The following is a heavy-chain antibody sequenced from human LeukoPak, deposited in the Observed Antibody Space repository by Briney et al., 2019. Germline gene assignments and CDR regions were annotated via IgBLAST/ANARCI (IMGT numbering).Heavy chain of an antibody. D-gene: IGHD5-18*01. J-gene: IGHJ4*02. CDR3: ARSFRGYSYGPIDY. Sequence: GGSLRLSCAASGFTFSSYGMHWVRQAPGKGLEWVAVIWYDGSNKYYADSVKGRFTISRDNSKNTLYLQMNSLRAEDTAVYYCARSFRGYSYGPIDYWGQGTLVTVSS. CDR2: IWYDGSNK. CDR1: GFTFSSYG. V-gene: IGHV3-33*01.